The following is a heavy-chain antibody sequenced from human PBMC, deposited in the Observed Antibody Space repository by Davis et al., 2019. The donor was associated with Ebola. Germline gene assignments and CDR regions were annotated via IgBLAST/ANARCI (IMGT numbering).Heavy chain of an antibody. J-gene: IGHJ4*02. CDR2: ISYSGST. D-gene: IGHD1-26*01. V-gene: IGHV4-59*01. CDR1: GGSISGYF. CDR3: ARTSSGSYFN. Sequence: SEPLSLTCSVSGGSISGYFWSWVRQPPGKGLEWIGFISYSGSTNYNPSLKSRVTIPVDTSKNQFSLKLTSVTAADTAVYYCARTSSGSYFNWGQGTLVTVSS.